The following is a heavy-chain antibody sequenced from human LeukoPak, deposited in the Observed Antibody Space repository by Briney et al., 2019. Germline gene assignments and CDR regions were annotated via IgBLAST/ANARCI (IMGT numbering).Heavy chain of an antibody. CDR1: GYTFTSYD. V-gene: IGHV1-18*01. Sequence: ASVKVSCKASGYTFTSYDINWVRQAPEQGLEWMGWISAYNGTTNYAQKLQGRVTMTTDTSTSTAYMELRSLRSDDTAVYYCAREGPWYDSSGYYYPPRYYFDYWGQGTLVTVSS. CDR3: AREGPWYDSSGYYYPPRYYFDY. J-gene: IGHJ4*02. D-gene: IGHD3-22*01. CDR2: ISAYNGTT.